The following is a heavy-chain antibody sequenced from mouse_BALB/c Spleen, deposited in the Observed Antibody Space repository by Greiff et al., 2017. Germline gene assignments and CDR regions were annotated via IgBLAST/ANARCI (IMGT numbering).Heavy chain of an antibody. D-gene: IGHD2-14*01. V-gene: IGHV5-9-4*01. CDR2: ISSGGSYT. J-gene: IGHJ2*01. CDR3: ARDGYDGPFDD. Sequence: EVHLVESGGGLVKPGGSLKLSCAASGFTFSSYAMSWVRQSPEKRLEWVAEISSGGSYTYYPDTVTGRFTISRDNAKNTLYLEMSSLRSEDTAMYYCARDGYDGPFDDWGQGTTLTVSS. CDR1: GFTFSSYA.